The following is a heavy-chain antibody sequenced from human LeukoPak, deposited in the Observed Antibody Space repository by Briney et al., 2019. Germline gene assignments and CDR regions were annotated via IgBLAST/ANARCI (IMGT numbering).Heavy chain of an antibody. D-gene: IGHD3-3*01. CDR2: ISSSSSYI. CDR1: GFTFSSYS. Sequence: GGTLRLSCAASGFTFSSYSMNWVRQAPGKGLEWVSSISSSSSYIYYADSVKGRFTISRDNAKNSLYLQMNSLRAQDTAVYYCARAFGVVMFPLNQDAFDIWGQGTMVTVSS. V-gene: IGHV3-21*01. CDR3: ARAFGVVMFPLNQDAFDI. J-gene: IGHJ3*02.